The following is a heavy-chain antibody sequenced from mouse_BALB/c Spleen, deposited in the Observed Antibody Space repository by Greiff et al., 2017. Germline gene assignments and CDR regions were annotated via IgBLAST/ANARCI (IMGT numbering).Heavy chain of an antibody. CDR2: ISSGSSTI. Sequence: EVHLVESGGGLVQPGGSRKLSCAASGFTFSSFGMHWVRQAPEKGLEWVAYISSGSSTIYYADTVKGRFTISRDNPKNTLFLQMTSLRSEDTAMYYCATWPAYWGQGTLVTVS. J-gene: IGHJ3*01. CDR3: ATWPAY. CDR1: GFTFSSFG. V-gene: IGHV5-17*02.